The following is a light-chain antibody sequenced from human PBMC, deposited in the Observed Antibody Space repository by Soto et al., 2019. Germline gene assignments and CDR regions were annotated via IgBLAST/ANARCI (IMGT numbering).Light chain of an antibody. J-gene: IGLJ1*01. Sequence: QSVLTQPPSVSGAPGQRVTISCTGSSSNIGAGYDVHWYQHLPGAAPKLLIYGDNNRPSGVPDRFSGSKSGTSASLAITSLQAEDEADYYCQSYDISLHNYVFGTGTKLTVL. CDR2: GDN. CDR1: SSNIGAGYD. V-gene: IGLV1-40*01. CDR3: QSYDISLHNYV.